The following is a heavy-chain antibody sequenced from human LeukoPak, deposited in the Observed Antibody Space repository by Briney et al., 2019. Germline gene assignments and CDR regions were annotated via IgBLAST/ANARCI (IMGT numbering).Heavy chain of an antibody. J-gene: IGHJ4*02. CDR3: ARAGEWLVGGSFDY. CDR1: GGSTSSGGYY. CDR2: IFYSGST. V-gene: IGHV4-31*03. D-gene: IGHD6-19*01. Sequence: PSETLSLTCTVSGGSTSSGGYYWSWIRQHPGKGLEWIGYIFYSGSTYYNPSLKSRVTISVDASKNQFSLKLSSVTAADTAVYYCARAGEWLVGGSFDYWGQGTLVTVSS.